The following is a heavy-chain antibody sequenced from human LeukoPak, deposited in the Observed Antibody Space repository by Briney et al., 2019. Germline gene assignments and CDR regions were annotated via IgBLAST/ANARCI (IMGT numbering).Heavy chain of an antibody. CDR1: GYSFTSYW. D-gene: IGHD5-18*01. CDR3: ARGGVDTAMVNDAFDI. Sequence: GESLKTSCKGSGYSFTSYWIGWVRQMPGKGLEWMGIIYPGDSDTRYSPSFQGQVTISADKSISTAYLQWSSLKASDTAMYYCARGGVDTAMVNDAFDIWGQGTMVTVSS. J-gene: IGHJ3*02. V-gene: IGHV5-51*01. CDR2: IYPGDSDT.